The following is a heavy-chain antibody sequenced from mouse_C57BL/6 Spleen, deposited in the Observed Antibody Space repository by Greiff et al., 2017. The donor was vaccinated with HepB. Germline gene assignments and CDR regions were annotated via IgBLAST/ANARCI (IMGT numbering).Heavy chain of an antibody. CDR1: GYTFTSYW. Sequence: QVQLKQPGAELVRPGTSVKLSCKASGYTFTSYWMHWVKQRPGQGLEWIGVIDPSDSYTNYNQKFKGKATLTVDTSSSTAYMQLSSLTSEDSAVYYCARIRAYDPYYYAMDYWGQGTSVTVSS. V-gene: IGHV1-59*01. J-gene: IGHJ4*01. CDR2: IDPSDSYT. CDR3: ARIRAYDPYYYAMDY. D-gene: IGHD3-3*01.